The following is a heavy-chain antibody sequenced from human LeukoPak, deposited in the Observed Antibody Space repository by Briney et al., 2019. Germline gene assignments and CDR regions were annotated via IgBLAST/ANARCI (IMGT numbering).Heavy chain of an antibody. CDR3: ARDQIVGAPEAFDI. Sequence: ASVKVSCKAPGYTFTGYYMHWVRQAPGQGIEWMGWINPNSGGTNYAQKFQGRVTMTRDTSISTAYMELSRLRSDDTAVYYCARDQIVGAPEAFDIWGQGTMVTVSS. D-gene: IGHD1-26*01. CDR2: INPNSGGT. CDR1: GYTFTGYY. V-gene: IGHV1-2*02. J-gene: IGHJ3*02.